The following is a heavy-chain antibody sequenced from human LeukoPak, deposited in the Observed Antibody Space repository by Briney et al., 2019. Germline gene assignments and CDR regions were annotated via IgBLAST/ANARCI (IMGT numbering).Heavy chain of an antibody. CDR2: NRYSGSA. D-gene: IGHD3-22*01. CDR3: ARWNYYDSSGNYYGFDY. J-gene: IGHJ4*02. V-gene: IGHV4-59*01. Sequence: SETLSLTCTVSGGSISSYYWCWIRQPPGKGLEWIGYNRYSGSANYNLSLKSRVTISVDTSKNQFSLKLSLVTAADTAVYYCARWNYYDSSGNYYGFDYWGQGTLVTVSS. CDR1: GGSISSYY.